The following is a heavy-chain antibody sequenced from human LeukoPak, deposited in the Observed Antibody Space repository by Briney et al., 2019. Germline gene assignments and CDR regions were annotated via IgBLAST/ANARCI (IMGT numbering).Heavy chain of an antibody. V-gene: IGHV1-69*04. J-gene: IGHJ4*02. D-gene: IGHD6-13*01. CDR1: GGTFSSYA. CDR2: IIPILGIA. CDR3: ARGSIAAAGGYDY. Sequence: SVKVSCKASGGTFSSYAISWVRQAPGQGLEWMGRIIPILGIANYAQKFQGRVTITADKSTSTAYMELSSLRSEDTAVYYCARGSIAAAGGYDYWGQGTLVTVSS.